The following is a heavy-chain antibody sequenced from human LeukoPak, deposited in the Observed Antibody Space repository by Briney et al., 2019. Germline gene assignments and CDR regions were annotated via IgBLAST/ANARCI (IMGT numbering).Heavy chain of an antibody. D-gene: IGHD4-17*01. Sequence: GGSLRLSCAASGFTFDDYAMHWVRQTPGKGLEWVSVVNWDGRKTHYADSVKGRFTISRDNSKNSLYLQMNGLRVVGTALYYCAKEAVTTSYFDSWGRGTLVTVSS. J-gene: IGHJ4*01. V-gene: IGHV3-43D*03. CDR1: GFTFDDYA. CDR2: VNWDGRKT. CDR3: AKEAVTTSYFDS.